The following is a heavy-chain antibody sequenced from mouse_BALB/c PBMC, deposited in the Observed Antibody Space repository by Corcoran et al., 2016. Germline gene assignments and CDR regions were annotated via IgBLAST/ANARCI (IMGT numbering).Heavy chain of an antibody. Sequence: QVTLKEPGPGILKPSQTLSLTCSFSGFSQRTSGMGVGCIRQPSGKGLEWLAHIWWNDEKYYNPSLKSQLTNSKDTSRTQVFLNIASVDTADTATYFCAQRAEGYAYAMDYWGQGTSVTVS. CDR2: IWWNDEK. CDR3: AQRAEGYAYAMDY. V-gene: IGHV8-5*01. J-gene: IGHJ4*01. D-gene: IGHD2-14*01. CDR1: GFSQRTSGMG.